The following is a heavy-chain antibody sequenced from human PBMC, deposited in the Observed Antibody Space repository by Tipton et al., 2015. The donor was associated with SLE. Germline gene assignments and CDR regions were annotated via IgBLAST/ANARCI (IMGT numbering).Heavy chain of an antibody. D-gene: IGHD2-2*01. V-gene: IGHV4-34*01. CDR3: ARGWPAAWKY. CDR2: INHSGST. J-gene: IGHJ4*02. Sequence: LRLSCAVYGGSFSGYYWSWIRQPPGKGLEWIGEINHSGSTNYNPSLKSRVTISVDTSKNQFSLKLSSVTAADTAVYYCARGWPAAWKYWGQGTLVTVSS. CDR1: GGSFSGYY.